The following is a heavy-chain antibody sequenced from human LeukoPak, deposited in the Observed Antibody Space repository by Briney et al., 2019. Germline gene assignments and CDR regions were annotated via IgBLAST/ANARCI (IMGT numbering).Heavy chain of an antibody. Sequence: AGGSLRLSCAASGFSFINYAMHWVRQAPGKGLAWVAVISVDGNNRYYADSVKGRFTFSRDNSKNTMYLQMDSLRTEDTAVYYCARHRGLTLSGAYFDYWGQGTLVTVPS. CDR1: GFSFINYA. V-gene: IGHV3-30-3*01. CDR3: ARHRGLTLSGAYFDY. J-gene: IGHJ4*02. D-gene: IGHD3-10*01. CDR2: ISVDGNNR.